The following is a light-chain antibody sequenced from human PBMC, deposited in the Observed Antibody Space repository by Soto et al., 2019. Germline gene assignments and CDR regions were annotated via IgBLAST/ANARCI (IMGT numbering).Light chain of an antibody. V-gene: IGKV3-11*01. J-gene: IGKJ5*01. CDR1: HNVVNS. CDR3: QQLAAT. Sequence: EVVLTQSPASLSLSPGERATLSCRTSHNVVNSLAWYQQKPGQAPRLLIYDASTRATGIPARFSGSGSGTDFTLTISSLEAEDSAVYYCQQLAATFGQGTRLEIK. CDR2: DAS.